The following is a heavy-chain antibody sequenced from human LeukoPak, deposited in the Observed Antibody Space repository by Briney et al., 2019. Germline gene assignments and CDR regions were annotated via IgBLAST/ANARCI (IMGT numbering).Heavy chain of an antibody. CDR3: AGGAQTYNWYFDL. V-gene: IGHV3-74*01. CDR2: INSDGSST. J-gene: IGHJ2*01. CDR1: GFTFSSYW. D-gene: IGHD3-16*01. Sequence: PGGSLRLSCAASGFTFSSYWMHWVRQAPGKGLVWVSRINSDGSSTSYADSVKGRFTISRDNAKNSLYLQMNSLTAEDTAVYYCAGGAQTYNWYFDLWGRGTLVTVSS.